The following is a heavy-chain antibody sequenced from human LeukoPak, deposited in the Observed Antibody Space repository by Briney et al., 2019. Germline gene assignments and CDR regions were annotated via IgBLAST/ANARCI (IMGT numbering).Heavy chain of an antibody. Sequence: ASVKVSCKASGYTFTTYGISWVRQAPGQGLEWMGWISAYSGHTNYAQKFQGRVTMTTDTSTSTAYMELGSLRSDDTAVYYCARDVRPGVVVPAAHDAFDIWGQGTMVTVSS. CDR3: ARDVRPGVVVPAAHDAFDI. CDR2: ISAYSGHT. CDR1: GYTFTTYG. J-gene: IGHJ3*02. D-gene: IGHD2-2*01. V-gene: IGHV1-18*01.